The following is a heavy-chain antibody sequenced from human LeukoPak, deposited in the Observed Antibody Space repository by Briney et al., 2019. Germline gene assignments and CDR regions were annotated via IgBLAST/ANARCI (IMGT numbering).Heavy chain of an antibody. CDR2: IYSGGST. Sequence: GGSLRFSCAASGFTVSSNYMSWLPQAPGKGLKWVSVIYSGGSTYYADSVKGRFTISRDNSKNTLYRQMNSLRAGDTAVYYCARAPGYSSSWYATFYYMDVWGKGTTVTVYS. CDR1: GFTVSSNY. J-gene: IGHJ6*03. D-gene: IGHD6-13*01. V-gene: IGHV3-53*01. CDR3: ARAPGYSSSWYATFYYMDV.